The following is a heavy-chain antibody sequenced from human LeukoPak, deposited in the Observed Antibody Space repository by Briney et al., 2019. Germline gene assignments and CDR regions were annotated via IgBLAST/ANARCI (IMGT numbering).Heavy chain of an antibody. D-gene: IGHD6-19*01. CDR2: ISGSGGST. CDR1: GFTFSSYA. V-gene: IGHV3-23*01. J-gene: IGHJ4*02. CDR3: ARDGGSGWTTPVYYFDY. Sequence: GGSLRLSCAASGFTFSSYAMSWVRQAPGKGLEWVSAISGSGGSTYYADSVKGRFTISRDNSKNTLYLQMNSLRAEDTAVYYCARDGGSGWTTPVYYFDYWGQGTLVTVSS.